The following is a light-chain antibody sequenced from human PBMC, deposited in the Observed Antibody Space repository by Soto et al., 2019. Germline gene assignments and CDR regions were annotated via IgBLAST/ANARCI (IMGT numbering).Light chain of an antibody. CDR3: QHTTDFT. V-gene: IGKV1-5*01. CDR2: DVS. Sequence: IQMTQYTSTLAASVGDTVTMTCRSSSKWLAWYQKKPGKAPKLLIYDVSNLERGVPPRFSGSTSGAESTITITGLQPDDLGTYYCQHTTDFTFGQGTKVDIK. CDR1: SSSKW. J-gene: IGKJ2*01.